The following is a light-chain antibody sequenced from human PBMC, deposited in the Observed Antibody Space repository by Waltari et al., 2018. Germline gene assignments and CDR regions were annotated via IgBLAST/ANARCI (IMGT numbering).Light chain of an antibody. V-gene: IGLV3-19*01. CDR2: GRN. Sequence: SSELTQDPAVSVALGQTVRTTCQGDSLRSSYATWYQQKPRPAPLLVIYGRNNRPSGIPDRFSGSSSGSTASLTITGAQAEDEADYYCNSRDSGGDHRVLFGGGTKLTVL. J-gene: IGLJ2*01. CDR3: NSRDSGGDHRVL. CDR1: SLRSSY.